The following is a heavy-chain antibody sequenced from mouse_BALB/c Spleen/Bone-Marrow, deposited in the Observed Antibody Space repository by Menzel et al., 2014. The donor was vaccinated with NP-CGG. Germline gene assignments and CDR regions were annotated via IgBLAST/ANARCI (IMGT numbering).Heavy chain of an antibody. V-gene: IGHV1S81*02. CDR2: INPSNGRT. D-gene: IGHD1-2*01. CDR3: ARPYYGPYFDY. CDR1: GYTFTSYW. Sequence: KASGYTFTSYWMHWVKQRPGQGLEWIGEINPSNGRTNYNEKFKSKATLTVDKSSSTAYMQLSSLTSEDSAVYYCARPYYGPYFDYWGQGTTLTVSS. J-gene: IGHJ2*01.